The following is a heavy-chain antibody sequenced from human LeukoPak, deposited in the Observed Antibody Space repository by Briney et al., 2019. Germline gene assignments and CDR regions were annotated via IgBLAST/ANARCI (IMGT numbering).Heavy chain of an antibody. CDR3: ARGDIDGSGYYLNCIDP. J-gene: IGHJ5*02. V-gene: IGHV1-18*01. CDR2: INTYSHDP. D-gene: IGHD3-22*01. Sequence: GASVKVSCKASAYTFTSYGIIWVRQAPGLGLEWMGWINTYSHDPNYAKKFQGRVAMTTDTSTRTAYMELRSLTSDDTAMYYCARGDIDGSGYYLNCIDPRGQGTLVTVSS. CDR1: AYTFTSYG.